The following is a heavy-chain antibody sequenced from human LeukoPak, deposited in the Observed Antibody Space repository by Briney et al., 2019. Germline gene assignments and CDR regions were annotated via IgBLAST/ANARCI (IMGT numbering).Heavy chain of an antibody. CDR3: ARVRRDSSGWYVDY. Sequence: SGTLSLTCAVSGGSISSSNWWSWVRQPPGKGLEWIGEIYHSGSTNYNPSLKSRVTISVDKSKNQFSLKLSSVTAADTAVYYCARVRRDSSGWYVDYWGQGTLVTVSS. CDR1: GGSISSSNW. CDR2: IYHSGST. D-gene: IGHD6-19*01. V-gene: IGHV4-4*02. J-gene: IGHJ4*02.